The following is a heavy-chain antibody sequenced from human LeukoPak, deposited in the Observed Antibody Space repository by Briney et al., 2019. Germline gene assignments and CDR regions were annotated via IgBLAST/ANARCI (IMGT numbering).Heavy chain of an antibody. D-gene: IGHD1-26*01. CDR1: GFTFYNSG. CDR2: ISGSGGAT. Sequence: PGGSLRLSCAASGFTFYNSGMGWVRQAPGKGLEWVSAISGSGGATYYAESLKGRYTISRDNSKNTLYLQMNSLRAEDTAVYYCAIEQWELKYWGQGTLVTVSS. J-gene: IGHJ4*02. CDR3: AIEQWELKY. V-gene: IGHV3-23*01.